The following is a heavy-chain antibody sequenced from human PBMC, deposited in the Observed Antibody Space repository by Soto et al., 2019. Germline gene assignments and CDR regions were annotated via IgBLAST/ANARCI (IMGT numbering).Heavy chain of an antibody. J-gene: IGHJ4*02. D-gene: IGHD3-10*01. CDR1: GFTFSSYA. Sequence: QVQLVESGGGVVQPGRSLRLSCAASGFTFSSYAMHWVRQAPGKGLEWVAVISYDGSNKYYADSVKGRFTSSRDNSKNTLYLQMNSLRAEDTAVYYCARDPSAAVGYWGQGTLVTVSS. CDR2: ISYDGSNK. CDR3: ARDPSAAVGY. V-gene: IGHV3-30-3*01.